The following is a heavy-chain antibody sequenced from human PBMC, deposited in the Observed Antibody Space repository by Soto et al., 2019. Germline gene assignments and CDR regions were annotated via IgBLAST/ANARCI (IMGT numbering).Heavy chain of an antibody. J-gene: IGHJ4*02. V-gene: IGHV3-74*01. D-gene: IGHD1-1*01. CDR2: INSYFSST. CDR3: ARGPFSNEDY. CDR1: GFTFSSYW. Sequence: PGGSLRLSCAASGFTFSSYWMHWVRQAPGNGLVCVSRINSYFSSTSYADSVKGRFTISRYNAKNTLYLQMNSLRADDTAVYYFARGPFSNEDYWGRGTLVTVSS.